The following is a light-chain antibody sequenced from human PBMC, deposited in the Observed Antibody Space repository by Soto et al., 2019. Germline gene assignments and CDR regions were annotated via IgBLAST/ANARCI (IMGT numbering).Light chain of an antibody. CDR2: END. Sequence: QSVLTQPPSVSAAPGQKVTISCSGSSSNIGNHYVSWYQQRPGTAPKLLIYENDKRPSGIPDRFSGSKSGTSATLGITGLQTGDEADYYCGTWDSSLSVGGVFGGGTKLTVL. V-gene: IGLV1-51*02. CDR3: GTWDSSLSVGGV. J-gene: IGLJ3*02. CDR1: SSNIGNHY.